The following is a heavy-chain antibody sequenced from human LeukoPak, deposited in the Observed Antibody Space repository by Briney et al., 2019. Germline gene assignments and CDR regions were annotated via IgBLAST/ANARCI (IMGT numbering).Heavy chain of an antibody. Sequence: GGSLRLSCAASGFTFSSYSMNWVRQAPGKGLEWVSSISSSSSYIYYADSVKGRFTISRDNAKNSLYLQMNSLRAEDTAVYYCAKDPELLSYYYMDVWGKGTTVTVSS. CDR2: ISSSSSYI. J-gene: IGHJ6*03. CDR1: GFTFSSYS. D-gene: IGHD1-26*01. V-gene: IGHV3-21*04. CDR3: AKDPELLSYYYMDV.